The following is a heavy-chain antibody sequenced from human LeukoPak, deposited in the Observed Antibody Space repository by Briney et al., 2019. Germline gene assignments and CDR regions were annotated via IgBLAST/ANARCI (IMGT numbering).Heavy chain of an antibody. V-gene: IGHV3-11*01. CDR3: ARELHRDYYDTSGYFDY. J-gene: IGHJ4*02. CDR1: GFTFSDYY. CDR2: ISSSGSTI. D-gene: IGHD3-22*01. Sequence: GGSLRLSCAAPGFTFSDYYMSWIRQAPGKGLEWVSYISSSGSTIYYADSVKGRFTISRDNAKNSLCLQMNSLRAEDTAVYYCARELHRDYYDTSGYFDYWGQGTLVTVSS.